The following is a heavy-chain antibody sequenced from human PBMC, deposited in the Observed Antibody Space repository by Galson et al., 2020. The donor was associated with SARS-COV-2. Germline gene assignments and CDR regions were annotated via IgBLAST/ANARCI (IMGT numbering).Heavy chain of an antibody. CDR2: IWYDGSTK. Sequence: GGSLRLSCAASGTTFSSYGMHWVRHAQRKGLEWVAVIWYDGSTKYYADSVKGRFTISRDNSKNTLYLQMNSLRAEDTAVYYCAGELLRVYGMDCWGQGTTVTVAS. V-gene: IGHV3-33*01. CDR3: AGELLRVYGMDC. D-gene: IGHD1-7*01. J-gene: IGHJ6*02. CDR1: GTTFSSYG.